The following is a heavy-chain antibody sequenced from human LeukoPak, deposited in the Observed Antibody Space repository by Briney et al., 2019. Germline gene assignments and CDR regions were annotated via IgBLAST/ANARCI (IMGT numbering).Heavy chain of an antibody. CDR2: IYYSGST. CDR3: ARTARYFDY. Sequence: SETLSLTCTVSGGSISSYYWSWIRQPPGKGLEWIGYIYYSGSTNYNPSLKGRVTISVDTSKNQFSLKLSSVTAADTAVYYCARTARYFDYWGQGTLVTVSS. J-gene: IGHJ4*02. CDR1: GGSISSYY. V-gene: IGHV4-59*01.